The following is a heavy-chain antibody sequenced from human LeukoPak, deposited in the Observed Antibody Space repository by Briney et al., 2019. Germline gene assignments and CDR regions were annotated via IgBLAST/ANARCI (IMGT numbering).Heavy chain of an antibody. Sequence: SETLSLTCTVSGGSISSYYWSWIRQPPGKGLEWIGYIYYSGSTNYNPSLKSRVTISVDTSKNQFSLKLSSVTAADTAVYYCASRVVVRDFDYWGQGTLVTVSS. V-gene: IGHV4-59*08. D-gene: IGHD2-15*01. CDR1: GGSISSYY. CDR2: IYYSGST. J-gene: IGHJ4*02. CDR3: ASRVVVRDFDY.